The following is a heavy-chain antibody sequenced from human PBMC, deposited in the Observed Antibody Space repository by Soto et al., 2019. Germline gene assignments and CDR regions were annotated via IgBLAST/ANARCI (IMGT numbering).Heavy chain of an antibody. CDR1: GFTVSSKY. J-gene: IGHJ4*02. D-gene: IGHD4-17*01. CDR2: IYSGGST. CDR3: ARVQHDYGDYVFDY. V-gene: IGHV3-66*01. Sequence: PGGSLRLSCAASGFTVSSKYMSWVRQAPGKGLEWVSVIYSGGSTYYADSVKGRFTISRDNSKNTLYLQMNSLRAEDTAVYYCARVQHDYGDYVFDYWGQGTLVTVSS.